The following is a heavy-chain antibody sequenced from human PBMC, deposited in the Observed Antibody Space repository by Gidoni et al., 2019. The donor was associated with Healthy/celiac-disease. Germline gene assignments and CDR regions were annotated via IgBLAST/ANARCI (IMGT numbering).Heavy chain of an antibody. Sequence: QVQLVQSGAEVKKPGASVEVSCKASGYTFHSYAMHWVRQAPGQRLEWIGWINAGNGNTKYSQKFQGRVTITRDTSASTAYMGLSSLRSEDTAVYYCATGGGILTGASYDYWGQGTLVTVSS. CDR1: GYTFHSYA. V-gene: IGHV1-3*01. J-gene: IGHJ4*02. CDR2: INAGNGNT. D-gene: IGHD3-9*01. CDR3: ATGGGILTGASYDY.